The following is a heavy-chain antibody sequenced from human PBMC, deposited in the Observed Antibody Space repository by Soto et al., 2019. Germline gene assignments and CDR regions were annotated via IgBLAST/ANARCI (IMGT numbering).Heavy chain of an antibody. CDR3: ARSPTRIQLHAIDV. J-gene: IGHJ6*02. CDR1: GGSISSGDYY. V-gene: IGHV4-30-2*01. Sequence: SETLSLTCTVSGGSISSGDYYWSWIRQPPGKGLEWIGYIYHSGSTYYNPSLKSRVTISVDRSKNQFSLKLSSVTAADTAVYYCARSPTRIQLHAIDVWARRITITVS. CDR2: IYHSGST. D-gene: IGHD5-18*01.